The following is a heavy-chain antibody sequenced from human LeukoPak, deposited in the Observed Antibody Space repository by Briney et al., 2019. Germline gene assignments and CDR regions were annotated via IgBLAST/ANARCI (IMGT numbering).Heavy chain of an antibody. CDR3: ARAGLTGYHTDY. V-gene: IGHV1-2*02. Sequence: ASVKVSCKASGYTFANYAMNWVRQAPGQGLEWMGWINPNSGGTNYAQKFQGRVTMTRDTSISTAYMELSRLRSDDTAVYYCARAGLTGYHTDYWGQGTLVTVSS. J-gene: IGHJ4*02. D-gene: IGHD3-9*01. CDR2: INPNSGGT. CDR1: GYTFANYA.